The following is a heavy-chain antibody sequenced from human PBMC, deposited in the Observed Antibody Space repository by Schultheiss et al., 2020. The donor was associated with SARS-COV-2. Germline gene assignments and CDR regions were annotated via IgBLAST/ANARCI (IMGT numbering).Heavy chain of an antibody. J-gene: IGHJ4*02. V-gene: IGHV3-15*01. Sequence: GGSLRLSCAASGFTFSGAWMSWVRQAPGRGLEWVGHIKSKTDGGTTDYAAPVKGRFTISRDDSKNTLYLQMNSLKTEDTAVYYCTAHPNWNYLDYWGQGTLVTVSS. D-gene: IGHD1-20*01. CDR1: GFTFSGAW. CDR3: TAHPNWNYLDY. CDR2: IKSKTDGGTT.